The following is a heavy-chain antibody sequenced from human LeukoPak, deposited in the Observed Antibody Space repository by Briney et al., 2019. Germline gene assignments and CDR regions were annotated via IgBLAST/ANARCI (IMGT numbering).Heavy chain of an antibody. V-gene: IGHV1-69*05. J-gene: IGHJ4*02. CDR2: IIPIFGTA. CDR1: GGTFSSYT. D-gene: IGHD3-22*01. Sequence: SVKVSCKASGGTFSSYTISWVRQAPGQGLEWMGGIIPIFGTANYAQKFQGRVTITTDESTSTAYMELSSLRSEDTAVYYCARARGGNHYYDSSGYFDYWGQGTLVTVSS. CDR3: ARARGGNHYYDSSGYFDY.